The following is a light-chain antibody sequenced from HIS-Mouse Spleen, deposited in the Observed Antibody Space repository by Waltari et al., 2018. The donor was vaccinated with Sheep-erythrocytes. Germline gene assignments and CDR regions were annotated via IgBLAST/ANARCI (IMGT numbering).Light chain of an antibody. CDR1: SGINVGTSR. Sequence: QAVLTQPSSLSASPGASASLTCTLRSGINVGTSRIYLYQQKQGSPPQYLLRYKSDSEKQQGSGVPSRFSGSKDASANAGILLISGLQSEDEADYYCMIWHSSAWVFGGGTKLTVL. CDR3: MIWHSSAWV. J-gene: IGLJ3*02. CDR2: YKSDSEK. V-gene: IGLV5-45*03.